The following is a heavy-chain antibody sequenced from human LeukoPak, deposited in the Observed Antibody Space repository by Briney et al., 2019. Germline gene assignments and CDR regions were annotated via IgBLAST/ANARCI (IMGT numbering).Heavy chain of an antibody. J-gene: IGHJ4*02. CDR1: GGSIGSYY. CDR2: IHNSGAT. CDR3: ARSGSGYFDY. Sequence: KPSETLSLTCTVSGGSIGSYYWSWIRQSPGKGLDWIGYIHNSGATSYNPSLKSRVTISVDSSKNQFSLKLGSVTASDTAVYYCARSGSGYFDYWGQGTLVTVSS. V-gene: IGHV4-59*12.